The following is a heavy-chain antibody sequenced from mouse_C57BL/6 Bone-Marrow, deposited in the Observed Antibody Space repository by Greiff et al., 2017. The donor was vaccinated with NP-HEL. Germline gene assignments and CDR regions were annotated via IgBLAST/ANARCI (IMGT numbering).Heavy chain of an antibody. CDR3: ARGGYYYGSSPHWYFDV. J-gene: IGHJ1*03. V-gene: IGHV1-80*01. D-gene: IGHD1-1*01. CDR1: GYAFSSYW. Sequence: QVQLQQSGAELVKPGASVKISCKASGYAFSSYWMNWVKQRPGKGLEWIGQIYTGDGDTNYNGKFKGKATLTADKSSSTAYMQLSSLTSEDSAVYFCARGGYYYGSSPHWYFDVWGTGTTVTVSS. CDR2: IYTGDGDT.